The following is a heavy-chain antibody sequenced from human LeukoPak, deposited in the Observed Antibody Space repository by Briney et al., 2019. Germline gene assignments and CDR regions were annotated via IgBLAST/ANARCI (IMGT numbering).Heavy chain of an antibody. CDR3: ARDSSSWYYYYYGMDV. V-gene: IGHV3-7*01. CDR1: GFTFSSYW. Sequence: GGSLRLSRAASGFTFSSYWMSWVRQAPGKGLEWVANIKQDGSEKYYVDSVKGRFTISRDNAKNSLYLQMNSLRAEDTAVYYCARDSSSWYYYYYGMDVWGQGTTVTVSS. D-gene: IGHD6-13*01. J-gene: IGHJ6*02. CDR2: IKQDGSEK.